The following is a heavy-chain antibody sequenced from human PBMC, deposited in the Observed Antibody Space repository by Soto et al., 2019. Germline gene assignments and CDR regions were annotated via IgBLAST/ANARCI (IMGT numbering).Heavy chain of an antibody. CDR3: ARPLAAAGTNWFDP. J-gene: IGHJ5*02. V-gene: IGHV4-39*01. CDR2: IYYSGST. CDR1: GGSISSSSYY. Sequence: QLQLQESGPGLVKPSETLSLTCTVSGGSISSSSYYWGWIRQPPGKGLEWIGSIYYSGSTYYNPSLKSRVPISVDTSKNQCSLKLSSVPAADTAVYYCARPLAAAGTNWFDPWGQGTLVTVSS. D-gene: IGHD6-13*01.